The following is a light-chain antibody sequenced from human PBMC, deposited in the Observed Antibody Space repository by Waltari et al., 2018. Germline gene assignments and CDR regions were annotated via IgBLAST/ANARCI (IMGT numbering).Light chain of an antibody. J-gene: IGKJ3*01. CDR2: EAS. CDR1: HSISTW. Sequence: DIQMTQSPSTLSASVGDSVTITCRASHSISTWLAWYQQKPGKAPKLLIYEASSLENGVPSRFGGSGSGTEFTLTISSLQPDDFATYYCQQFNTYPIPFGRGTKVDIK. V-gene: IGKV1-5*03. CDR3: QQFNTYPIP.